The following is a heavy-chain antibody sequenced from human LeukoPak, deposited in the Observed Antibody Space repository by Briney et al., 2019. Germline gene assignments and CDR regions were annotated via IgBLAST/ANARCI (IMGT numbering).Heavy chain of an antibody. CDR3: ARPRYYYGSGPSGFGY. CDR1: GYSFTSYW. V-gene: IGHV5-51*01. J-gene: IGHJ4*02. D-gene: IGHD3-10*01. CDR2: IYPGDPDT. Sequence: ESLKISCKGSGYSFTSYWIGWVRQMPGKGLEWMGIIYPGDPDTRYSPSFQGQVTISADKSISTAYLQWSSLKASDTAMYYCARPRYYYGSGPSGFGYWGQGTLVTVSS.